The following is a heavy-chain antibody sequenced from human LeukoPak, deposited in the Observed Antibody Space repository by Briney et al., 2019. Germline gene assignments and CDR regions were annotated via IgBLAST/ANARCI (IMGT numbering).Heavy chain of an antibody. CDR2: IYPSDSNT. J-gene: IGHJ4*02. CDR1: GYSFANYW. CDR3: ALNPRGYCSGGSCYIGY. D-gene: IGHD2-15*01. Sequence: GESLKISCKGSGYSFANYWIGWVRQMPGKGLEWMGIIYPSDSNTRYNPSSQGQVTISADKSISTAYLQWSSLKASDTAMYYCALNPRGYCSGGSCYIGYWGQGTLVTVSS. V-gene: IGHV5-51*01.